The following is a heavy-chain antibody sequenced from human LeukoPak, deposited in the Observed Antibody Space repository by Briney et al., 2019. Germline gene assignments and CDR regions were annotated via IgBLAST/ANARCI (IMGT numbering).Heavy chain of an antibody. Sequence: GASVKVSCKASGYTFTSYDINWVRQATGQGLEWMGWMNPNSGNTGYARKFQGRVTMTRNTSISTAYMELSSLRSEGTAVYYCARGLRIAVAGSGTLGYWGQGTLVTASS. D-gene: IGHD6-19*01. J-gene: IGHJ4*02. CDR1: GYTFTSYD. V-gene: IGHV1-8*01. CDR2: MNPNSGNT. CDR3: ARGLRIAVAGSGTLGY.